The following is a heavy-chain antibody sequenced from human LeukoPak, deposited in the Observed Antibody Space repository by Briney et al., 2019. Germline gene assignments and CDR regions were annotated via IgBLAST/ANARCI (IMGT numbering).Heavy chain of an antibody. Sequence: GRSLRLSCAASGFTFSSYAMHWVRQAPGKGLEWVAVISYDGSNKYYADSVKGRFTISRDNSKNTLYLQMNSLRGEDTAVYYCARSYGWADAFDIWGQGTMVTVSS. J-gene: IGHJ3*02. D-gene: IGHD3-16*01. CDR2: ISYDGSNK. CDR3: ARSYGWADAFDI. CDR1: GFTFSSYA. V-gene: IGHV3-30-3*01.